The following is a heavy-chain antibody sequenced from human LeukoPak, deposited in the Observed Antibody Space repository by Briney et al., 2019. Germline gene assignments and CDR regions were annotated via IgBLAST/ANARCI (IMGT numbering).Heavy chain of an antibody. J-gene: IGHJ6*03. CDR1: GFSFGDYA. CDR3: TRDSLPTFSGYYYCMDV. V-gene: IGHV3-49*04. CDR2: IRSKTYGATP. Sequence: GGSLRLSCTGSGFSFGDYAVSWVRQAPGKGLEWIGFIRSKTYGATPEYAASAKGRFTISRDDSKSIAYLQMNSLKTEDTGVYYCTRDSLPTFSGYYYCMDVWGKGTTVTVSS.